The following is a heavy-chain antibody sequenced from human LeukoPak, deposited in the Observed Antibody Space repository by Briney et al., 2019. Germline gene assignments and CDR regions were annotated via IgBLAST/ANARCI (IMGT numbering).Heavy chain of an antibody. CDR3: ASAAVGATAYNWFDP. Sequence: SETLSLTCAVYSGSFSGYYWSWIRQPPGKGLEWIGEINHSGSTNYNPSLKSRVTISVDTSKNQFSLKLSSVTAADTAVYYCASAAVGATAYNWFDPWGQGTLVTVSS. J-gene: IGHJ5*02. D-gene: IGHD1-26*01. CDR2: INHSGST. CDR1: SGSFSGYY. V-gene: IGHV4-34*01.